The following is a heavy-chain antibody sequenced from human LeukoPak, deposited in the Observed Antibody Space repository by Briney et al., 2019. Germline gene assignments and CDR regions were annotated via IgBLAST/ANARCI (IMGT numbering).Heavy chain of an antibody. J-gene: IGHJ5*01. Sequence: SETLSLTCTVSGGSISSYYWSWIRQPPGKGLEWIGYIYYSGSTNYNPSLKSRATISVDTSKNQFSLKLSSVTAADTAVYYCARNYGSGRNWFDPWGQGTLVTVSS. CDR3: ARNYGSGRNWFDP. CDR1: GGSISSYY. D-gene: IGHD3-10*01. CDR2: IYYSGST. V-gene: IGHV4-59*01.